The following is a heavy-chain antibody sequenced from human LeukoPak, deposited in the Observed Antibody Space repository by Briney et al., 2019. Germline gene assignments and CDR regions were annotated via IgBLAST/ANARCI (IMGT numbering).Heavy chain of an antibody. J-gene: IGHJ4*02. V-gene: IGHV3-53*01. Sequence: GGSLRLSCAVSGRTVSSSYMGWVRQAPDRGLEWVSTIYSGGSANYADSVKARFTISRDNSKNTLTLQMNSLKVEDTAVYYCASPPGGYWGQGTLVTVSS. CDR3: ASPPGGY. D-gene: IGHD3-10*01. CDR1: GRTVSSSY. CDR2: IYSGGSA.